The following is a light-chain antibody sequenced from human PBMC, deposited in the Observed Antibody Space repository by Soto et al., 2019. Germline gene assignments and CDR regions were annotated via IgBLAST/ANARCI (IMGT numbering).Light chain of an antibody. CDR2: KGT. Sequence: QSALTQPASVSGSPGQSITISCTGTSSDIGHYDYVSWYQQHPGKAPKLMIYKGTQRPSGVSNRFSGSTSGNAASLTISGLQAGDEADYFCCSSAPESTYVFGTGTKLTVL. CDR1: SSDIGHYDY. J-gene: IGLJ1*01. V-gene: IGLV2-23*01. CDR3: CSSAPESTYV.